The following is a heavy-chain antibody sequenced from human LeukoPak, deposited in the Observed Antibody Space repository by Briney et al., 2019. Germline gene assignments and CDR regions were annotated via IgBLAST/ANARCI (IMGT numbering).Heavy chain of an antibody. D-gene: IGHD4-17*01. CDR2: ISGSGGST. CDR3: AKDSMPYGDYGLIFDY. J-gene: IGHJ4*02. V-gene: IGHV3-23*01. Sequence: GGSLRLSCAASGFTFSDYYMSWIRQAPGKGLEWVSAISGSGGSTYYADSVKGRFTISRDNSKNTLYLQMNSLRAEDTAVYYCAKDSMPYGDYGLIFDYWGQGTLVTVSS. CDR1: GFTFSDYY.